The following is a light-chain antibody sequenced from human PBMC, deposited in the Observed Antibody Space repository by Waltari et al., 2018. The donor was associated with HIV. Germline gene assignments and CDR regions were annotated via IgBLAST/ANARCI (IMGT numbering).Light chain of an antibody. CDR3: QSYDSSLSASV. CDR2: LNT. J-gene: IGLJ2*01. V-gene: IGLV1-40*01. Sequence: QSVLTQPPSASGAPGQRVPISGTWNNPTSRAGYDVRLYQQLPGTAPKVVMYLNTIRPSGIPDRFSGSKSDTSASLAITGLQAEDEADYYCQSYDSSLSASVFGGGTKLTVL. CDR1: NPTSRAGYD.